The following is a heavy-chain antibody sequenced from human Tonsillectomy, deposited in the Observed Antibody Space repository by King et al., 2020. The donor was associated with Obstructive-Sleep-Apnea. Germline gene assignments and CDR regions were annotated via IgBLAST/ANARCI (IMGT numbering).Heavy chain of an antibody. CDR1: GITFSDYY. J-gene: IGHJ4*02. CDR2: ISSSGTTI. CDR3: TSDKIQEPGKGS. V-gene: IGHV3-11*01. D-gene: IGHD5-18*01. Sequence: VQLVEAGGGLVKPGGSLRLSCTASGITFSDYYMSWIRQAPGRGLEWVSYISSSGTTIHYADSVKGRFTISRDNAKNSLYLQMNSLRAEDTAVYYCTSDKIQEPGKGSWGQGTLVTVSS.